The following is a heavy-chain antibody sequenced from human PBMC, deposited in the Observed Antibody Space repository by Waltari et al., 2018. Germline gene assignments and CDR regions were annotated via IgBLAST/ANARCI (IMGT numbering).Heavy chain of an antibody. CDR3: ARGRGPMQWELLDWYFDL. D-gene: IGHD1-26*01. CDR1: GYTFTSYA. Sequence: QVQLVQSGAEVKKPGASVKVSCKASGYTFTSYAMHWVRQAPGQRLEWMGWINAGNGNTKYSQDFQGRVTITRDTSASTAYMELSSLRSEDMAVYYCARGRGPMQWELLDWYFDLWGRGTLVTVSS. J-gene: IGHJ2*01. CDR2: INAGNGNT. V-gene: IGHV1-3*03.